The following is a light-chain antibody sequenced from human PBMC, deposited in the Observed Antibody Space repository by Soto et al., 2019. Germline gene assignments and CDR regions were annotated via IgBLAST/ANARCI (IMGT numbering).Light chain of an antibody. J-gene: IGLJ1*01. CDR1: HIGTKL. CDR2: DDD. V-gene: IGLV3-21*01. CDR3: KVWDSSSDIYV. Sequence: SYELTQPPSLSVAPGGTASITCGESHIGTKLVQWYQQKPGQAPVLVMSDDDDRPSGIPERFSGFNSVNTATLTISGVEAGDEADYYCKVWDSSSDIYVFGTGTKLTVL.